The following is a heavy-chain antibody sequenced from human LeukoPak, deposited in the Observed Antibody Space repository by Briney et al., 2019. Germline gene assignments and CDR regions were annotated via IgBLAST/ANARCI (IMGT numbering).Heavy chain of an antibody. J-gene: IGHJ6*02. Sequence: GASVKVSCKASGYTFTSYGISWVRQAPGQGLEWMGWISPYNGNTNYAQNLQGRVTMTADTSTNTAYMELRSLRSDDTAVYYCARDGKPYYNILTGHEDYYYGMDVWGQGTTVTVSS. CDR3: ARDGKPYYNILTGHEDYYYGMDV. D-gene: IGHD3-9*01. CDR2: ISPYNGNT. V-gene: IGHV1-18*01. CDR1: GYTFTSYG.